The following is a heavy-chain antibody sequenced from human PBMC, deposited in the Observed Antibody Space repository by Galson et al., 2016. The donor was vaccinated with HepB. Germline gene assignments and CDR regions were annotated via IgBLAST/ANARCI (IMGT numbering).Heavy chain of an antibody. D-gene: IGHD3-3*01. J-gene: IGHJ3*02. CDR2: ITPSGGST. CDR1: GNTFTTYY. Sequence: SVKVSCKASGNTFTTYYMHWVRQAPGQGLEWMGIITPSGGSTASAQKFQGRITMTRDTSTNTVYMEMRSLTSQDTAVYYCAGSLGVADAFDIWGEGTTVTVSS. V-gene: IGHV1-46*01. CDR3: AGSLGVADAFDI.